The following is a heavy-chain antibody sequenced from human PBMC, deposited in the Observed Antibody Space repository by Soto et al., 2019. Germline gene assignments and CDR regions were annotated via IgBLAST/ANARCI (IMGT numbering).Heavy chain of an antibody. V-gene: IGHV4-31*03. D-gene: IGHD2-15*01. Sequence: SETLSLTCTVSGGSISSGGYYWSWIRQHPGKGLEWIGYIYYSGSTYYNPSLKSRVTISVDTSKNQFSLKLSSVTAADTAVYYCARVLVGYCSGGSCYGAFDIWGQGTMVTVSS. CDR2: IYYSGST. CDR3: ARVLVGYCSGGSCYGAFDI. CDR1: GGSISSGGYY. J-gene: IGHJ3*02.